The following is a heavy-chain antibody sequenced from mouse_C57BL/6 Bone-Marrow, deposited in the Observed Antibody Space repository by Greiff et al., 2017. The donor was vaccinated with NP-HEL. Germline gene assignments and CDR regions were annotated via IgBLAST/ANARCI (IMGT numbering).Heavy chain of an antibody. CDR1: GFTFSSYG. CDR2: ISSGGSYT. Sequence: EVQLVESGGDLVKPGGSLKLSCAASGFTFSSYGMSWVRQTPDKRLEWVATISSGGSYTYYPDSVKGRFTISRDNAKNTLYLQMSSLKSEDTAMYYCARRKYPKKFYWYFDVWGTGTTVTVSS. J-gene: IGHJ1*03. CDR3: ARRKYPKKFYWYFDV. D-gene: IGHD5-1*01. V-gene: IGHV5-6*01.